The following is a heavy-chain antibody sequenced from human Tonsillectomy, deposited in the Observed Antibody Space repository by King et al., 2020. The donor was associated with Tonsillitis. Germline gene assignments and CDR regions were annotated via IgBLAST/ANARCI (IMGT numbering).Heavy chain of an antibody. Sequence: QLVASGPEVKKPGTSVKVSCKASGFTFTSSAMQWVRQARGQRLEWIGWIVVGSGNTNYAQKFQERVTITRDMSTSTAYMELSSLRSEDTAVYYCAADDLAADYGSGSYLAAENWGQGTLVTVSS. D-gene: IGHD3-10*01. V-gene: IGHV1-58*02. CDR3: AADDLAADYGSGSYLAAEN. J-gene: IGHJ4*02. CDR2: IVVGSGNT. CDR1: GFTFTSSA.